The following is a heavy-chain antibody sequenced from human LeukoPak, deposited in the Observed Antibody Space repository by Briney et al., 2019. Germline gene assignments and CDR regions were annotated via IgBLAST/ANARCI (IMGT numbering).Heavy chain of an antibody. CDR2: IYYSGST. Sequence: SETLSLTCTVSGGSISSYYWSWIRQPPGKGLEWIGYIYYSGSTNYNPSLKSRVTISVDTSKNQFTLKLSSVTAADTAVYYCASSPSYCSSTSCLEPWFDPWGQGTLVTVSS. V-gene: IGHV4-59*01. J-gene: IGHJ5*02. D-gene: IGHD2-2*01. CDR3: ASSPSYCSSTSCLEPWFDP. CDR1: GGSISSYY.